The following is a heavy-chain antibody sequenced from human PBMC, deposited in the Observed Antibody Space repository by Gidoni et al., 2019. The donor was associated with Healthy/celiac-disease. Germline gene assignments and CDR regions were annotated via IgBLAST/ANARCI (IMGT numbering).Heavy chain of an antibody. CDR2: ISYDGSNK. J-gene: IGHJ6*03. V-gene: IGHV3-30*18. CDR1: GFTFSSYC. CDR3: AKDRVDVVVPRRGGTIFYYYYYMDV. Sequence: QVHLVESGGGVVQPGRSLRLSCAASGFTFSSYCMHWVRQAPGKGLEWVAVISYDGSNKYYADSVKGRFTIARDKSKNTLYLQMNSLRAEDTAVYYCAKDRVDVVVPRRGGTIFYYYYYMDVWGKGTTVTVSS. D-gene: IGHD2-2*01.